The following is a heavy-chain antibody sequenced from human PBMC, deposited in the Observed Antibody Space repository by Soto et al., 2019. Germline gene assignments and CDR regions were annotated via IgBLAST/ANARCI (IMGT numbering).Heavy chain of an antibody. Sequence: PSETLSLTCTVSGGSISSGGYYWSWIRQHPGKGLEWIGYIYHSGSTYYNPSLKSRVTISVDRSKNQFSLKLSSVTAADTAVYYCASNRGGYSGFDHYYWGQGTLVTVSS. J-gene: IGHJ4*02. V-gene: IGHV4-30-2*01. CDR1: GGSISSGGYY. CDR2: IYHSGST. CDR3: ASNRGGYSGFDHYY. D-gene: IGHD5-12*01.